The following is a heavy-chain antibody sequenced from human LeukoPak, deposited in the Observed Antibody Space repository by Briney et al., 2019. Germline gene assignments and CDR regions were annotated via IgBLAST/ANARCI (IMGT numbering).Heavy chain of an antibody. V-gene: IGHV3-21*01. D-gene: IGHD1-1*01. CDR1: GFTFSSYS. CDR2: ISSSSSYI. Sequence: GGSLRLSCAASGFTFSSYSMNWVRQAPGKGLEWVSSISSSSSYIYYADSVKGRFTIPRDNAKNSLYLQMNSLRAEDTAVYYCARETGTQPPYNRFDPWGQGTLVTVSS. J-gene: IGHJ5*02. CDR3: ARETGTQPPYNRFDP.